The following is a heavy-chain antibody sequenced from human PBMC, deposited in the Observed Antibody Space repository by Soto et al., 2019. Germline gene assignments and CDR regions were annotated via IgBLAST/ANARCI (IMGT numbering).Heavy chain of an antibody. CDR3: AKYSTSWRGGQFDY. V-gene: IGHV3-23*01. D-gene: IGHD6-13*01. Sequence: EVQLLESGGGVVQPGGSLRLSCAASGFTFSSYAMSWVRQAPGKGLEWVLAVSSSGGSTYYADSVKGRFTISRDNSKNPLYLQMSSLRAEDTAVYYCAKYSTSWRGGQFDYWGQGTRVNVSS. CDR1: GFTFSSYA. CDR2: VSSSGGST. J-gene: IGHJ4*02.